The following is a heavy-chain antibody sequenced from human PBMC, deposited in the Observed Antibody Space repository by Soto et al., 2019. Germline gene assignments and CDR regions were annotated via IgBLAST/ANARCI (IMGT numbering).Heavy chain of an antibody. J-gene: IGHJ6*02. V-gene: IGHV3-30*04. Sequence: QVQLVESGGGVVQPERSQRLSCTASKFTFASYVMHRVRQAPGEGLEWVALISFDGTNKYYADSVKGRFTISRDNSKNTMYLQMNSLRPEDTAVYYCAREMIPMIMGGMSAMDVWGQGTTVTVS. CDR2: ISFDGTNK. CDR3: AREMIPMIMGGMSAMDV. CDR1: KFTFASYV. D-gene: IGHD3-22*01.